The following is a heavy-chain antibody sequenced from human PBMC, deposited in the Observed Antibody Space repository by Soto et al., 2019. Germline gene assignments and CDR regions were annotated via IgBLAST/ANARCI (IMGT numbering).Heavy chain of an antibody. V-gene: IGHV1-69*11. CDR3: AIWPQPRYTADPYAVDV. CDR1: GGTFSSSG. D-gene: IGHD1-20*01. Sequence: QVHLVQSGTEVKKPGSSVKVSCKASGGTFSSSGFSWVRQAPGQGLEWMGMIVASLDTTNYAQKFQARVTITADEVTSTADMVLRILRSEDTTVYYCAIWPQPRYTADPYAVDVWGQGTRVIVSS. CDR2: IVASLDTT. J-gene: IGHJ6*02.